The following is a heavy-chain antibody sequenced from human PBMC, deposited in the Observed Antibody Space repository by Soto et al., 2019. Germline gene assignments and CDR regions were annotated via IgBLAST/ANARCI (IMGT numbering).Heavy chain of an antibody. CDR3: ARDRYPNYPPDAFDI. Sequence: SLRLSCAASGFTLSSNGMHWVRQAPGKGLEWVAFIWYDGSDKYYADSVKGRFTISRDNSRNTLYLQMNSLRAEDTAVYYCARDRYPNYPPDAFDIWGQGTLVTVSS. CDR2: IWYDGSDK. J-gene: IGHJ3*02. D-gene: IGHD4-4*01. V-gene: IGHV3-33*01. CDR1: GFTLSSNG.